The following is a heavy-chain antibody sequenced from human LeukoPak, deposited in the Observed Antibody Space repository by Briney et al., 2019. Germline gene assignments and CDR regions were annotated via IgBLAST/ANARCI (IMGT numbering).Heavy chain of an antibody. CDR1: GGSISSYY. V-gene: IGHV4-4*07. J-gene: IGHJ3*02. CDR3: ARGYSSSSRWAFDI. CDR2: IYTSGST. D-gene: IGHD6-13*01. Sequence: SETLSLTCTASGGSISSYYWSWIRQPAGKGLEWIGRIYTSGSTNYNPSLKSRVTMSVDTSKNQFSLKLSSVTAADTAVYYCARGYSSSSRWAFDIWGQGTMVTVSS.